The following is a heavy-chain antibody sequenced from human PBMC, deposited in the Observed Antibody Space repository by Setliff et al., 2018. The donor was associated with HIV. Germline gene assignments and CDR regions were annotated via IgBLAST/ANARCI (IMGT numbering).Heavy chain of an antibody. Sequence: GGSLRLSCTTSGFSFGDYTMNWVRQAPGKGLEWVGLVRGIAYGGTTEYAASVRGRFTISRDDSKNIAYLQMNSLKTEDTAVYFCTRDGGGDYGVYAPDYWGQGTLVT. CDR2: VRGIAYGGTT. V-gene: IGHV3-49*04. J-gene: IGHJ4*02. CDR1: GFSFGDYT. CDR3: TRDGGGDYGVYAPDY. D-gene: IGHD4-17*01.